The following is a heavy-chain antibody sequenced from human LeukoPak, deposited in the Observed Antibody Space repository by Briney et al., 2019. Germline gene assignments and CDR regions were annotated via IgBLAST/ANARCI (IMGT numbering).Heavy chain of an antibody. J-gene: IGHJ6*03. CDR3: ARPREMATINYYYYMDV. V-gene: IGHV1-69*01. D-gene: IGHD5-24*01. CDR2: IIPIFGTA. CDR1: GGTFSSYA. Sequence: ASVKVSCKASGGTFSSYAISWVRQAPGQGLEWMGGIIPIFGTANYAQKFQGRVTITADESTSTAYMELSSLRSEDTAVYYCARPREMATINYYYYMDVWGKGTTVTVSS.